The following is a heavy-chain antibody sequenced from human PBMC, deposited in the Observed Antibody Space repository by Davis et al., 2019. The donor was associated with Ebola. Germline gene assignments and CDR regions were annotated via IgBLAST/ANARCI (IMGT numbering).Heavy chain of an antibody. V-gene: IGHV1-2*06. CDR2: INPNSGGT. CDR1: GYTFIDHC. D-gene: IGHD5-18*01. Sequence: ASVKVSCKASGYTFIDHCIHWVRLAPGQGLEWMGRINPNSGGTRYAQNFQGRVAMTRDTSISTAYMELSSLRSEDTAVYYCATFPSGYSYGSRDYWGQGTLVTVSS. J-gene: IGHJ4*02. CDR3: ATFPSGYSYGSRDY.